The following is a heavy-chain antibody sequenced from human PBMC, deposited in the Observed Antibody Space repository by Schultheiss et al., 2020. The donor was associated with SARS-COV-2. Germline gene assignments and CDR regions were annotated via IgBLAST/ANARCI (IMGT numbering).Heavy chain of an antibody. J-gene: IGHJ4*02. CDR3: ARIKDIAVAGYFDY. CDR2: IDWDDDK. V-gene: IGHV2-70*11. Sequence: TLSLTCTVSGGSISSYYWSWIRQPPGKALEWLARIDWDDDKYYSTSLKTRLTISKDTSKNQVVLTMTNMDPVDTATYYCARIKDIAVAGYFDYWGQGTLVTVSS. CDR1: GGSISSYY. D-gene: IGHD6-19*01.